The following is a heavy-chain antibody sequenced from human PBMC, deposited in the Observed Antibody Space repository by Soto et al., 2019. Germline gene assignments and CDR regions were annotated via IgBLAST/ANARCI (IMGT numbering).Heavy chain of an antibody. CDR1: GFTFSSYA. V-gene: IGHV3-23*01. J-gene: IGHJ6*03. Sequence: EVQLLESGGGLVQPGGSLRLSCAASGFTFSSYAMSWVRQAPGKGLEWVSAISGSVGSTYYADSVKGRFTISRDNSKNTLYLQMNSLRAEDTAVYYCAKVSPIPVAALKQYYDFTTHYYYYYMDVWGKGTTVTVSS. CDR2: ISGSVGST. D-gene: IGHD3-3*01. CDR3: AKVSPIPVAALKQYYDFTTHYYYYYMDV.